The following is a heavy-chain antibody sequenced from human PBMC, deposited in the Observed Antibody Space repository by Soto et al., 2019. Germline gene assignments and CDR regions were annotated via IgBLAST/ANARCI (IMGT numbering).Heavy chain of an antibody. CDR1: GYTFSSYY. D-gene: IGHD2-2*01. CDR2: ISAYNGNT. CDR3: AREGPPAHY. Sequence: QVQLVQSGAEVKKPGASVKVSCKASGYTFSSYYISWARQAPGQGLEWMGWISAYNGNTNYAQKLQGRVTMTTHTSTSTAYMGLRSLKSDDSTVYYCAREGPPAHYWGQGTLVTVSS. J-gene: IGHJ4*02. V-gene: IGHV1-18*01.